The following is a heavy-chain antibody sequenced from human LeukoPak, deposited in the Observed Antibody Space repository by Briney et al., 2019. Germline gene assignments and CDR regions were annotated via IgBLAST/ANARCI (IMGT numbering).Heavy chain of an antibody. J-gene: IGHJ3*02. D-gene: IGHD3-22*01. Sequence: PSETLSLTCTVSGYSISSGYYWGWIRQPPGKGLEWIGSIYHSGSTYYNPSLKSRVTISVDTPKNQFSLKLSSVTAADTAVYYCARGGYDSSGYYDGYDAFDIWGQGTMVTVSS. CDR2: IYHSGST. V-gene: IGHV4-38-2*02. CDR1: GYSISSGYY. CDR3: ARGGYDSSGYYDGYDAFDI.